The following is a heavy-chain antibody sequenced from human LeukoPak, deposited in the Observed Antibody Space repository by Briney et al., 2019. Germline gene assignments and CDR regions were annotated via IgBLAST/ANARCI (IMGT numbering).Heavy chain of an antibody. V-gene: IGHV2-70*11. J-gene: IGHJ3*02. CDR3: ARIYSSWNAFDI. CDR2: IDWDDDK. CDR1: GFSLSTSGMC. D-gene: IGHD6-13*01. Sequence: SGPTLVNPTQTLTLTCTFSGFSLSTSGMCVSWIRQPPGKALEWLARIDWDDDKYYSTSLKTRPTISKDTSKNQVVLTMTNMDPVDTATYYCARIYSSWNAFDIWGQGTMVTVSS.